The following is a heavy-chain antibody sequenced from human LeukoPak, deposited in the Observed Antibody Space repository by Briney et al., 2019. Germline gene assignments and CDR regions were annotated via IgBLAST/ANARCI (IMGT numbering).Heavy chain of an antibody. CDR1: GFSFSTYG. CDR3: AKDRGALLVPYYYGTDV. Sequence: PGGSLRLSCAVSGFSFSTYGMHWVRQAPGKGLEWVSAISGSGGSTYYADSVKGRFTISRDNSKNTLYLQMNSLRAEDTAVYYCAKDRGALLVPYYYGTDVWGQGTTVTVSS. CDR2: ISGSGGST. J-gene: IGHJ6*02. V-gene: IGHV3-23*01. D-gene: IGHD1-26*01.